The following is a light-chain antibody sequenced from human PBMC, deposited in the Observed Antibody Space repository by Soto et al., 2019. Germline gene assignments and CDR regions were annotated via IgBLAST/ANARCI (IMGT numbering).Light chain of an antibody. CDR1: QAVSTW. CDR3: QQSNSFPRT. V-gene: IGKV1-12*01. CDR2: AAS. J-gene: IGKJ4*01. Sequence: DIQMTQSPSFVSASVGDRVTITCRASQAVSTWLAWYQQKPGDAPKLLIYAASTLQSGVPSRFSGSGAGTDFTLTIRSLQPEDFATYYCQQSNSFPRTFGGGTKVEI.